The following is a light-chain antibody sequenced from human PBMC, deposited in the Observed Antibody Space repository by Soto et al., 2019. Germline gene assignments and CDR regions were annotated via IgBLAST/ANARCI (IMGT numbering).Light chain of an antibody. J-gene: IGKJ4*01. Sequence: DIQMTQSPSSLSASVGARVTTTCRASQSISSYLNWYQQKPGKAPKLLIYAASSLQSGVPSRFSGSGSGTDFTLTISSLQPEDFATYYCHQSYSTLLSFGGGTKGEIK. CDR2: AAS. CDR3: HQSYSTLLS. CDR1: QSISSY. V-gene: IGKV1-39*01.